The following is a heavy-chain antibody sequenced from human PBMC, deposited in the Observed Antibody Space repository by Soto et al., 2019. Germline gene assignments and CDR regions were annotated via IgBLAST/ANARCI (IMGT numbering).Heavy chain of an antibody. V-gene: IGHV4-34*01. CDR3: AREGLRYRTNWFDP. Sequence: KQSQTLSLTCAVYGGSFSGYYWSWIRQPPGKGLEWIGEINHSGSTNYNPSLKSRVTISVDTSKNQFSLKLSSVTAADTAVYYCAREGLRYRTNWFDPWGQGTLVTVSS. J-gene: IGHJ5*02. CDR1: GGSFSGYY. D-gene: IGHD3-9*01. CDR2: INHSGST.